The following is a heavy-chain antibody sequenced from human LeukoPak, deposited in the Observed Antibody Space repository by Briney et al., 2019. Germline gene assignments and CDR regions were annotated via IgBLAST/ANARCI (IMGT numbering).Heavy chain of an antibody. J-gene: IGHJ4*02. CDR2: IYPGDSDT. CDR1: GYSFTSYW. D-gene: IGHD1-20*01. V-gene: IGHV5-51*01. CDR3: ARIAGEYNWNPFDY. Sequence: GESLQISCKGSGYSFTSYWIGWGRQVPGKGLEWMGIIYPGDSDTRYSPSFQGQVTISADKSISTAYLQWSSLKASDTAMYYCARIAGEYNWNPFDYWGQGTLVTVSS.